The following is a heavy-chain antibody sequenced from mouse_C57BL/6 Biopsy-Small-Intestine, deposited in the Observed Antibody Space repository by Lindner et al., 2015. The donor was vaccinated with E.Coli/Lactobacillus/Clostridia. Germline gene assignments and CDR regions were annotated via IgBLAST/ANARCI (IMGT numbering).Heavy chain of an antibody. CDR2: INPYYGST. J-gene: IGHJ4*01. CDR3: ARNDGYPYYYVMDY. V-gene: IGHV1-39*01. D-gene: IGHD2-3*01. Sequence: VQLQESGAELVKPGASVKISCKASGYSFTAYNMNWLRQSHGKSLEWIGNINPYYGSTIYNQNVKAKATLTVDKSSSTAYMQLNSLTSEDSAVYYCARNDGYPYYYVMDYWGQGTSVTVSS. CDR1: GYSFTAYN.